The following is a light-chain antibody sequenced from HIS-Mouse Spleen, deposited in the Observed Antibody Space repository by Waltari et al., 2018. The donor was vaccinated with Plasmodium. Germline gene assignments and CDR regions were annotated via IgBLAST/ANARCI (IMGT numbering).Light chain of an antibody. CDR1: SSDVGGYNY. J-gene: IGLJ2*01. Sequence: QSALTQPPSASGSPGQSVTISCTGTSSDVGGYNYVSWYQQHPGKAPKLMTYEVSKRRSGAPDRVSGSKSGNTASLTGSERQAEDEADYYCSSYAGSNNLVFGGGTKLTVL. V-gene: IGLV2-8*01. CDR3: SSYAGSNNLV. CDR2: EVS.